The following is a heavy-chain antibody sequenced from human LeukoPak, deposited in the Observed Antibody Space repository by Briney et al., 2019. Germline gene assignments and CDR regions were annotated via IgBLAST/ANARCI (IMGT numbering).Heavy chain of an antibody. J-gene: IGHJ6*03. V-gene: IGHV4-34*01. D-gene: IGHD5-24*01. CDR3: AREITDYYYYYYYMDV. CDR2: INHSGST. Sequence: PSVTLSLTCAVYGGSFRGYYWSWMRQPPGKGLEWIGDINHSGSTNYNPSLKRRVTISVDTSKNQCSVKLSSVTAADTAVYYCAREITDYYYYYYYMDVWGKGTTVTVSS. CDR1: GGSFRGYY.